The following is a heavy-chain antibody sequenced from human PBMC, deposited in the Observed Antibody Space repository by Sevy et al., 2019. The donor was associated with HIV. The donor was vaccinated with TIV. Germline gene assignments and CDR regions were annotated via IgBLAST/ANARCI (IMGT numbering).Heavy chain of an antibody. D-gene: IGHD3-22*01. Sequence: ASVKVSCKASPFTFSSSAVQWVRQARGHPLEWIGWIVVGSGNTKYAQKFQERVTITRDMSTSTTYMELSSLRSEDTAVYYCAEDRGNGYYYVADYWGQGTPVTVSS. CDR1: PFTFSSSA. J-gene: IGHJ4*02. CDR2: IVVGSGNT. V-gene: IGHV1-58*01. CDR3: AEDRGNGYYYVADY.